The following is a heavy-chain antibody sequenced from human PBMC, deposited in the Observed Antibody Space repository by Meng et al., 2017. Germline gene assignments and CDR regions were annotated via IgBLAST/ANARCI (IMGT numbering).Heavy chain of an antibody. D-gene: IGHD6-6*01. CDR2: ISAYNGNT. J-gene: IGHJ4*02. CDR1: GYTFTSYG. Sequence: ASVKVSCKASGYTFTSYGISWVRQAPGQGLEWMGWISAYNGNTNYAQKLQGRVTITADKSTSTAYMELSSLRSEDTAVYYCARGGQLGYYFDYWGQGTLVTVSS. V-gene: IGHV1-18*01. CDR3: ARGGQLGYYFDY.